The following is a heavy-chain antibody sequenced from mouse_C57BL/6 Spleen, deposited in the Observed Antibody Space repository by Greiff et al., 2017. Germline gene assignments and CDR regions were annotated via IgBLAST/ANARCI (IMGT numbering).Heavy chain of an antibody. CDR1: GFTFSSYA. CDR2: ISSGGDYI. V-gene: IGHV5-9-1*02. J-gene: IGHJ3*01. D-gene: IGHD1-1*01. CDR3: TREEEEGSSPWFAY. Sequence: EVMLVESGEGLVKPGGSLKLSCAASGFTFSSYAMSWVRQTPEKRLEWVAYISSGGDYIYYADTVKGRFTISRDNARNTLYLQMSSLKSEDTAMYYCTREEEEGSSPWFAYWGQGTLVTVSA.